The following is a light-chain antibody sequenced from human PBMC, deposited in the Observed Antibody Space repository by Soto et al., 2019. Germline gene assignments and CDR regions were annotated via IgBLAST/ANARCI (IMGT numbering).Light chain of an antibody. V-gene: IGLV2-14*01. J-gene: IGLJ1*01. CDR1: SSDIDGYNS. CDR3: TSYTPIVTLGSV. Sequence: QSVLTPPASVSRSPGRYNTISFTGTSSDIDGYNSLSWYQQHPGRAPGLIIYEVTNRPSGVSNRFSASKSGNTAPLTISGLQAEDEADYYCTSYTPIVTLGSVFGTGTKVTVL. CDR2: EVT.